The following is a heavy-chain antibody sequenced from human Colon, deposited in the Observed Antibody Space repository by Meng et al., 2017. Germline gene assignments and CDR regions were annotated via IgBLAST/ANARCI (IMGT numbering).Heavy chain of an antibody. CDR3: ARRNSNNWFDP. V-gene: IGHV4-4*02. CDR1: GASISGDNW. J-gene: IGHJ5*02. D-gene: IGHD2/OR15-2a*01. Sequence: LTGSGPGLVKPAGTLSLTCAGSGASISGDNWWSWVRQTPGKGLEWLGEIFHSGTSNYNPSLKSRVTISVDKSKNQFSLRLSSVTAADTAVYYCARRNSNNWFDPWGQGILVTVSS. CDR2: IFHSGTS.